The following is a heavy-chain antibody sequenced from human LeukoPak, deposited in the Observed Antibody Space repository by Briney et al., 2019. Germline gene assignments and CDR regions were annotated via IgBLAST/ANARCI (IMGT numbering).Heavy chain of an antibody. CDR2: INHSGST. CDR3: ARGDRYNWFDP. Sequence: PSETLSLTCAVYGGSFSGYYWSWIRQPPGKGLEWIGEINHSGSTNYNPSLKSRVTISVDTSKNQFSLKLSSVTAADTAVYYCARGDRYNWFDPWGQGTLVTVSS. D-gene: IGHD1-14*01. J-gene: IGHJ5*02. V-gene: IGHV4-34*01. CDR1: GGSFSGYY.